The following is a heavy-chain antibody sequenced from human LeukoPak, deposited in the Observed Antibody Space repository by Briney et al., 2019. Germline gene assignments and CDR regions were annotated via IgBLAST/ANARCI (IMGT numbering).Heavy chain of an antibody. J-gene: IGHJ4*02. CDR2: INSDGSST. CDR3: AREFSYYGSGRPLDY. D-gene: IGHD3-10*01. CDR1: GFTFSSYW. Sequence: PGGSLRLSCAASGFTFSSYWMHWVRQAPVKGLVWVSRINSDGSSTSYADSVKGRFTISRDSAKNTLYLQMNSLRAEDTAVYYCAREFSYYGSGRPLDYWGQGTLVTVSS. V-gene: IGHV3-74*01.